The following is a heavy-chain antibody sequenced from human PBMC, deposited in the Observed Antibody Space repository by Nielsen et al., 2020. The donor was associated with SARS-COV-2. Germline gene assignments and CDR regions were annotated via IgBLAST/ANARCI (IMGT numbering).Heavy chain of an antibody. J-gene: IGHJ6*03. Sequence: GGSLRLSCAASGFTFSSYVMSWVRQAPGKGLEWVSAISGSTSNTYYADSVKGRFTISRDNSKNTLYLQMNSLRVEDTAVYYCASHYCSSTSCPDYYYMDVWGKGTTVTVSS. CDR1: GFTFSSYV. CDR3: ASHYCSSTSCPDYYYMDV. V-gene: IGHV3-23*01. CDR2: ISGSTSNT. D-gene: IGHD2-2*01.